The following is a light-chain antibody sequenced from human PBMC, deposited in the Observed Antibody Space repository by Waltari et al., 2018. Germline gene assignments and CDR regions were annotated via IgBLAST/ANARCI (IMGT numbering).Light chain of an antibody. CDR3: SSKTSASGV. V-gene: IGLV2-14*01. Sequence: QSALTQPASVSGSPGQSITISCTGTSADVGGYTSVSWYQQYPGKAPQLMIYEVSFRPSGISNRFSGSKSGNTATLTISGLQAEDEADYYCSSKTSASGVFGTGTTVTVL. CDR1: SADVGGYTS. J-gene: IGLJ1*01. CDR2: EVS.